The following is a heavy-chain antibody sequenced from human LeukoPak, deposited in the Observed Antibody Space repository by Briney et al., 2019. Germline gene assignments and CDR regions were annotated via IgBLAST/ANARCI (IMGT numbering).Heavy chain of an antibody. CDR3: ARDRAVAGMVPQNYFDY. CDR2: INPNSGGT. D-gene: IGHD6-19*01. CDR1: GYTFTGYY. Sequence: ASVKVSCKASGYTFTGYYMHWVRQAPGQGLEWMGWINPNSGGTNYARKFQGRVTMTRDTSISTAYMELSRLRSDDTAVYYCARDRAVAGMVPQNYFDYWGQGTLVTVSS. V-gene: IGHV1-2*02. J-gene: IGHJ4*02.